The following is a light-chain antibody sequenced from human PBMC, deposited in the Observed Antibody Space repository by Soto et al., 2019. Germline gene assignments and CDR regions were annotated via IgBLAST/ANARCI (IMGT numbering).Light chain of an antibody. Sequence: VLTQSPATLSLSPGESATRSRRASQSVSSNFLAWYQEKPGQGPRLVIYAASSRATGIQDRFSGSGSGTEFTLTIRRLEPEDFAVYYCXQYGSSSTCGQGTRLEIK. CDR2: AAS. CDR3: XQYGSSST. V-gene: IGKV3-20*01. CDR1: QSVSSNF. J-gene: IGKJ5*01.